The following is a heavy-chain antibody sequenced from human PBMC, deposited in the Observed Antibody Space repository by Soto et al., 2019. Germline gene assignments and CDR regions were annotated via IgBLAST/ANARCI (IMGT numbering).Heavy chain of an antibody. CDR3: ARPNSLYYHILTCIDF. Sequence: PSVKVSCKASGYTFTSYGISWVRQAPGQGLEWMGWISAYNGNTNYAQKLQGRVTMTTDTSTSTAYMELRSLRSDDTAVYYCARPNSLYYHILTCIDFRGQGTLVTVFS. CDR2: ISAYNGNT. V-gene: IGHV1-18*01. J-gene: IGHJ4*02. D-gene: IGHD3-9*01. CDR1: GYTFTSYG.